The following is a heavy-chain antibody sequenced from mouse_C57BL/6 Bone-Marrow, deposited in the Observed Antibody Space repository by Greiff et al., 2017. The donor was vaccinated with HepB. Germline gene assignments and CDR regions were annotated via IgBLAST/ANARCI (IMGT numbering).Heavy chain of an antibody. CDR1: GYTFTSYW. CDR2: LDPSDSYT. D-gene: IGHD1-1*01. J-gene: IGHJ4*01. CDR3: AREGTYYYGSSYYAMDY. Sequence: QVQLQQPGAELVMPGASVKLSCKASGYTFTSYWMHWVKQRPGQGLEWIGELDPSDSYTNYNQKFKGKSTLTVDKSSSTAYMQPSSLTSEDSAVYYCAREGTYYYGSSYYAMDYWGQGTSVTVSS. V-gene: IGHV1-69*01.